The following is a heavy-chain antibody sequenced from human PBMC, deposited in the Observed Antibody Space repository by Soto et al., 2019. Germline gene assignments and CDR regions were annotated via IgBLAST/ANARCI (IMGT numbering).Heavy chain of an antibody. V-gene: IGHV3-33*01. CDR1: GFTFSSYG. CDR2: IWYDGSNK. J-gene: IGHJ4*02. CDR3: ARGRLGYSANDYFDY. Sequence: QVQLVESGGGVVQPGRSLRLSCAASGFTFSSYGMHWVRQAPGKGLEWVAVIWYDGSNKYYADSVKGRFTISRDNSKNTLYLQMNSLRAEDTAVYYCARGRLGYSANDYFDYWGQGTLVTVSS. D-gene: IGHD1-26*01.